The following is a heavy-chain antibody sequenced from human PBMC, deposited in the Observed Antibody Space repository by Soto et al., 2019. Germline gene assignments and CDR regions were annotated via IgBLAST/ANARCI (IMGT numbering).Heavy chain of an antibody. CDR2: ISGSGGST. J-gene: IGHJ4*02. D-gene: IGHD3-22*01. CDR1: RFTFSSYT. V-gene: IGHV3-23*01. Sequence: XGSLRLAWAASRFTFSSYTMSWVRQAPGKGLEWVSAISGSGGSTDYADSVKGRFTISRDNSKNTLYLQMNSLRAEDTAVYYCAKGGSSGYQIDYWGQGTLVTVS. CDR3: AKGGSSGYQIDY.